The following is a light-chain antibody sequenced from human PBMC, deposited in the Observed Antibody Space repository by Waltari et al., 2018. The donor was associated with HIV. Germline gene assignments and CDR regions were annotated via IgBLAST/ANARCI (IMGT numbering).Light chain of an antibody. CDR2: ATS. Sequence: AIQMTRCLVSLAASVGATVTLTRRASQGIRNDLGWYQQKPGKAPKLLIYATSNLQSGVPSRFSGSGSDTDFTLTISSLQPGDFATYYCLQDYNYPFTFGGGTMVEI. CDR1: QGIRND. CDR3: LQDYNYPFT. V-gene: IGKV1-6*01. J-gene: IGKJ4*01.